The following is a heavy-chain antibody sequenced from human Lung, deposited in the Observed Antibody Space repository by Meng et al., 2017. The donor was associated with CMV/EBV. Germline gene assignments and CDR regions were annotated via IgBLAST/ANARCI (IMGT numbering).Heavy chain of an antibody. CDR3: ARERGSGGYCSTTTCSKGYYYYYGMDV. CDR2: ISYDGTNK. V-gene: IGHV3-30-3*01. Sequence: GGSLRLSCAASGFTFSSYAMHWVRQAPGKGLEWVAVISYDGTNKYYADSVKGRFTISRDNSKNTLYLQMNSLRAEDTAVYYCARERGSGGYCSTTTCSKGYYYYYGMDVWGQGXTVTVSS. D-gene: IGHD2-2*01. CDR1: GFTFSSYA. J-gene: IGHJ6*02.